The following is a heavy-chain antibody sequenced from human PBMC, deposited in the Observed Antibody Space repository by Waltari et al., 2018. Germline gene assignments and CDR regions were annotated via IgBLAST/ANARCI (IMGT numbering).Heavy chain of an antibody. CDR1: GGSISSGGYY. CDR3: ARGSYNWNYADWFDP. CDR2: IYYSGST. V-gene: IGHV4-31*03. D-gene: IGHD1-7*01. J-gene: IGHJ5*02. Sequence: QVQLQESGPGLVKPSQTLSLTCTVSGGSISSGGYYWSWIRQHPGKGLEWIGYIYYSGSTYYNPSLKSRFTISVDTSKNQFSLKLSSVTAADTAVYYCARGSYNWNYADWFDPWGQGTLVTVSS.